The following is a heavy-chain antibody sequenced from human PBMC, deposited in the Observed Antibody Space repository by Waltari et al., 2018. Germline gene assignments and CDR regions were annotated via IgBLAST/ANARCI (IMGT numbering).Heavy chain of an antibody. J-gene: IGHJ6*03. V-gene: IGHV1-2*06. Sequence: QVQLVQSGAEVKKPGASVKVSCKASGSTFTGYYMHWVRQAPGQGLGWMGRINPNSGGTNYAQKFQGRVTMTRDTSISTAYMELSRLRSDDTAVYYCARDGRYYDILTGYYPPRYYYMDVWGKGTTVTVSS. CDR3: ARDGRYYDILTGYYPPRYYYMDV. CDR1: GSTFTGYY. CDR2: INPNSGGT. D-gene: IGHD3-9*01.